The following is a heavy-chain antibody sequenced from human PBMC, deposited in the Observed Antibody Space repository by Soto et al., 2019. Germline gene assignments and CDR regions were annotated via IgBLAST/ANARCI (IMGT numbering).Heavy chain of an antibody. CDR1: GGSITSYY. Sequence: SSETLSLTCTVSGGSITSYYWSWIRQPPGKGLEWIGHIYYTGSTNYNPSFKSRVNISVDRSKNQFSLNLSSGTAADTAVYYCARAIRRGHYASWFDPWGEGIQVTVSS. CDR3: ARAIRRGHYASWFDP. CDR2: IYYTGST. D-gene: IGHD2-2*01. J-gene: IGHJ5*02. V-gene: IGHV4-59*01.